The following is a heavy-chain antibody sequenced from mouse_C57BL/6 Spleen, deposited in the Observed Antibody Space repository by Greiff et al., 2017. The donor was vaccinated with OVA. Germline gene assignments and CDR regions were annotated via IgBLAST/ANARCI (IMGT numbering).Heavy chain of an antibody. Sequence: VLFVESGGGFVQTGGSLTLSCAASVFTFCDYYMYWVRQTPEKRLEWVAYISNGGGSTYSPDTVKGRFTLSRDNAKNTLYLQMSRLKSEDTAMYYCASNTVVGLRYVEVWGTGTTVTVAS. CDR2: ISNGGGST. CDR3: ASNTVVGLRYVEV. V-gene: IGHV5-12*01. J-gene: IGHJ1*03. D-gene: IGHD1-1*01. CDR1: VFTFCDYY.